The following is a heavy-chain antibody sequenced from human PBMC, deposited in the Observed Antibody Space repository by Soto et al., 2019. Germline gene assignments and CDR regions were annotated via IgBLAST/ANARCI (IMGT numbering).Heavy chain of an antibody. J-gene: IGHJ6*02. D-gene: IGHD1-26*01. CDR1: GFTVSSNY. V-gene: IGHV3-53*01. CDR3: ARDGSGSYYYGMDV. CDR2: IYSGGST. Sequence: EVQLVESGGGLIQPGGSLRLSCAASGFTVSSNYMSWVRQAPGKGLEWVSVIYSGGSTYYADSVKGRFTISRDNSKNTLYLQMNSLRAEDTAVYYCARDGSGSYYYGMDVWGQGTTVTVSS.